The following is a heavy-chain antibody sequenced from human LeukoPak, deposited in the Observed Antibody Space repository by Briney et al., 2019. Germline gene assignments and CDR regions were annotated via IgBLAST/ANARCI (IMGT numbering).Heavy chain of an antibody. CDR3: AKDKSPSPATFDY. J-gene: IGHJ4*02. CDR2: ISSTSGYI. Sequence: GGSLRLSCSASEFTFSGYTMNWVRQAPGKGLEWVSSISSTSGYIYYADSLKGRFTISRDNAKNSLYLQMNSLRAEDTAVYYCAKDKSPSPATFDYWGQGTLVTVSS. CDR1: EFTFSGYT. V-gene: IGHV3-21*04.